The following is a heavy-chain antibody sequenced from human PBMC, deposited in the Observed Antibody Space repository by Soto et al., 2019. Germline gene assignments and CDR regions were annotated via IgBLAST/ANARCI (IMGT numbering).Heavy chain of an antibody. V-gene: IGHV1-18*01. D-gene: IGHD1-26*01. J-gene: IGHJ6*02. Sequence: QVHLVQSGAELKKPGASVRVSCKASGYSFTRNGISWVRQAPGQGLGWMGWISAKNGATNYAQKFQGRVIMTTDTSTSTAYMELRSLRSDDTAVYYCVRDRDSDTWPARDVWGQGTTVTVSS. CDR3: VRDRDSDTWPARDV. CDR2: ISAKNGAT. CDR1: GYSFTRNG.